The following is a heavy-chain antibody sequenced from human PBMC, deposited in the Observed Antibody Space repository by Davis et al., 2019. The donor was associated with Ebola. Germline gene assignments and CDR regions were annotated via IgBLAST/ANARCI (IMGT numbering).Heavy chain of an antibody. J-gene: IGHJ4*02. CDR3: ARREIDGDYVQDS. Sequence: SETLSLTCAVYGGSFSGYYWSWIRQPPGKGLEWIGEINHSGNTNYNPSLKSRVTISVATSKNQFSLKLSPVTAADTAVYYCARREIDGDYVQDSWGQETLVTVSS. CDR1: GGSFSGYY. CDR2: INHSGNT. D-gene: IGHD4-17*01. V-gene: IGHV4-34*01.